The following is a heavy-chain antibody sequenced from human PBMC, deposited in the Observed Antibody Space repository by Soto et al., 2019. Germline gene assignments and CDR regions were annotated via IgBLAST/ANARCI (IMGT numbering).Heavy chain of an antibody. Sequence: GGSLRLSCAASGFSFSDYAMSWVRQAPGKGLEWVSVISESGGSTHYADSVRGRFTVSRDNSKNSLSLRMNGLRDEDTAVYFCAKRSPYSSGWYSPIFDYWGQVALVTVSP. V-gene: IGHV3-23*01. CDR1: GFSFSDYA. J-gene: IGHJ4*02. CDR2: ISESGGST. CDR3: AKRSPYSSGWYSPIFDY. D-gene: IGHD6-13*01.